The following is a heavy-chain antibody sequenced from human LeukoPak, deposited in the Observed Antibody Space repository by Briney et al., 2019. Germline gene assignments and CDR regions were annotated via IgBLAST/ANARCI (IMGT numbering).Heavy chain of an antibody. CDR3: VRVQVVVPAAFDYFDY. CDR1: GYTFTSYD. V-gene: IGHV1-8*01. Sequence: ASVKVSCKASGYTFTSYDINWVRQATGQGLEWMRWMNPNSGNTGYAQKFQGRVTMTRNTSISTAYMELSSLRVEDTAVYYCVRVQVVVPAAFDYFDYWGPGVLVTVSS. CDR2: MNPNSGNT. D-gene: IGHD2-2*01. J-gene: IGHJ4*02.